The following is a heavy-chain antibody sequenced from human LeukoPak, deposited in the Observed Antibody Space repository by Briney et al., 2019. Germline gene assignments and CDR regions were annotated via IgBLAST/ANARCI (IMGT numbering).Heavy chain of an antibody. J-gene: IGHJ6*03. CDR2: ISGSSSSI. CDR3: AKVIGPAARGYTDV. D-gene: IGHD2-2*01. Sequence: GGSLRLSCAASGFTFSSYSMNWVRQAPGKGLEWVSTISGSSSSIYYADSVKGRFTISRDNAKNTLYLQMNSLRAEDTAVYYFAKVIGPAARGYTDVWGKGAPVTVS. V-gene: IGHV3-21*04. CDR1: GFTFSSYS.